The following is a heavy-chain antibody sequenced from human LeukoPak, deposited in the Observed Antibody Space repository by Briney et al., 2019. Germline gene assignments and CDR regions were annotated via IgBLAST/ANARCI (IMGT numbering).Heavy chain of an antibody. D-gene: IGHD3-10*01. J-gene: IGHJ4*02. CDR3: ARWGSNMAREKGDH. Sequence: SETLSLTCTVSGGSISDYYWSWIRQPPGKGLEWIGYIYYSGITNYNPSLKTRVTISVDTSKNQFSLKLRSVTAADTAVYYCARWGSNMAREKGDHWGQGTLVTVSS. CDR1: GGSISDYY. V-gene: IGHV4-59*08. CDR2: IYYSGIT.